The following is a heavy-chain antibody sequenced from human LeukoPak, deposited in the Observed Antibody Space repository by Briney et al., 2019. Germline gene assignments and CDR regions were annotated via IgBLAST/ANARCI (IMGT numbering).Heavy chain of an antibody. CDR1: GFTFSSYS. CDR3: AKDTRRWFGEYDY. J-gene: IGHJ4*02. CDR2: ISSSSSYI. D-gene: IGHD3-10*01. Sequence: PGGSLRLSCAASGFTFSSYSMNWVRQAPGKGLEWVSSISSSSSYIYYADSVKGRFTISRDNAKNSLYLQMNSLRAEDTAVYYCAKDTRRWFGEYDYWGQGTLVTVSS. V-gene: IGHV3-21*04.